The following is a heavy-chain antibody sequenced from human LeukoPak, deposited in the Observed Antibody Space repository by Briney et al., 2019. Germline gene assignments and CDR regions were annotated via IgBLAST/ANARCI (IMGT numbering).Heavy chain of an antibody. CDR1: GFTFSSYS. D-gene: IGHD3-16*01. CDR2: ISSSSSYI. V-gene: IGHV3-21*03. CDR3: TTGPTLGGRIKYYYYMDV. Sequence: PGGSLRLSCAASGFTFSSYSMNWVRQAPGKGLEWVSSISSSSSYIYYADSVKGRFTISRDNAKNSLYLQMNSLKTEDTAVYYCTTGPTLGGRIKYYYYMDVWGKGTTVTISS. J-gene: IGHJ6*03.